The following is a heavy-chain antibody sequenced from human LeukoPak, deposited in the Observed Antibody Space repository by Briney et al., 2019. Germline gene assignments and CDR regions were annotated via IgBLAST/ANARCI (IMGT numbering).Heavy chain of an antibody. CDR2: IIPIFGTA. Sequence: ASAKVSCKASGGTFSSYAISWVRQAPGQGLEWMGGIIPIFGTANYAQKFQGRVTITADESTSTAYMELSSLRSEDTAVYYCARDGRTTGIVQAFDIWGQGTMVTVSS. CDR3: ARDGRTTGIVQAFDI. CDR1: GGTFSSYA. D-gene: IGHD1-1*01. V-gene: IGHV1-69*13. J-gene: IGHJ3*02.